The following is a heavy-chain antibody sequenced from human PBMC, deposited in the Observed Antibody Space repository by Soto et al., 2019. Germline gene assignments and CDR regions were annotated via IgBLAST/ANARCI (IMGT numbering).Heavy chain of an antibody. CDR3: ARTEGRSTRGDY. CDR2: ISTYNGDT. V-gene: IGHV1-18*01. D-gene: IGHD2-8*01. Sequence: ASVKVSCKASGYSFTTYGVTWVRQAPGQGLEWMGWISTYNGDTRVAQQHQGRVTLTTDTSTNAAHMELRSLRSDDTAIYYCARTEGRSTRGDYWGQGTLVTVSS. CDR1: GYSFTTYG. J-gene: IGHJ4*02.